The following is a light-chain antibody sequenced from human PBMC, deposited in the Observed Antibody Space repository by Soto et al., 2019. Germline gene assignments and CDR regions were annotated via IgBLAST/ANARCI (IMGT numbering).Light chain of an antibody. CDR1: QSVSTC. Sequence: EIELTQSPATLSLSPVETATVTCRASQSVSTCLAWYQQKPGKAPRLLIYDASTRATGIPDRFSGSGSGTDFTLTISGLQPDDFAMYYCQQHSSSPITFGQGTRLEIK. CDR2: DAS. CDR3: QQHSSSPIT. J-gene: IGKJ5*01. V-gene: IGKV3D-20*01.